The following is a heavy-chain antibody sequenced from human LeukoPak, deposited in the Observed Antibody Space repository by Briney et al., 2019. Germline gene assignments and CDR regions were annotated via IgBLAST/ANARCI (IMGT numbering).Heavy chain of an antibody. J-gene: IGHJ2*01. V-gene: IGHV4-34*01. CDR1: GGSFSAYY. CDR3: ARRRAVAGTWYFDL. Sequence: PSETLSLTCAVYGGSFSAYYWSWIRQPPGKGLEWIGEINHSGSTNYNPSLKSRVTISVDTSKNQFSLKLSSVTAADTAVYYCARRRAVAGTWYFDLWAGGPLVTVSS. CDR2: INHSGST. D-gene: IGHD6-19*01.